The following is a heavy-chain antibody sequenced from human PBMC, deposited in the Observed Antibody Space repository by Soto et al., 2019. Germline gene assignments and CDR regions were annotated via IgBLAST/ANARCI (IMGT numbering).Heavy chain of an antibody. CDR3: ARVDPRGVAVVRDY. Sequence: SCKASGNTFASHGFSWVRQAPGQGLEWMGWISGFNGQTNYALKFQGRVTLTTDASTSTAYMELRSLRSDDTAVYFCARVDPRGVAVVRDYWGQGTLVTVCS. D-gene: IGHD3-10*01. V-gene: IGHV1-18*01. CDR1: GNTFASHG. J-gene: IGHJ4*02. CDR2: ISGFNGQT.